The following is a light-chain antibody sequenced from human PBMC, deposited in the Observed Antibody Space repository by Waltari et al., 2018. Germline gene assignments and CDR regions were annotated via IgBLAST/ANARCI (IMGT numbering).Light chain of an antibody. CDR1: TSNIGSNA. CDR3: AAWDDNLNGTV. J-gene: IGLJ2*01. CDR2: NTN. Sequence: QSVLTQPPSASGTPGQRVSISCSGSTSNIGSNAVSWYQHLPGAAPRLLIYNTNQRPSGGPGRFSGSKSGTSASLAISGLQSEDECDYYCAAWDDNLNGTVFGGGTKLTVL. V-gene: IGLV1-44*01.